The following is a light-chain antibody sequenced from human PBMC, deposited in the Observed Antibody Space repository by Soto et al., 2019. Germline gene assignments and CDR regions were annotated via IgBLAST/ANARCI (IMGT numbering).Light chain of an antibody. CDR2: DVS. CDR3: NSYTTSSPHVV. CDR1: SSDVGGYNY. J-gene: IGLJ2*01. V-gene: IGLV2-14*01. Sequence: QSALTQPASVSGSPGQSITISCTGTSSDVGGYNYVSWYQQHPGKAPKLMIYDVSNRPSGVSNRFSGSKSGNTASLTISGLQAEDEADYYCNSYTTSSPHVVFGGGTKLTVL.